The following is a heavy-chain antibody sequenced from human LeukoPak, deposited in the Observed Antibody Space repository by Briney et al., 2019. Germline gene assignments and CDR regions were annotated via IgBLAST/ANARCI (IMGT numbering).Heavy chain of an antibody. Sequence: ASVKVSCKASGYTFTSYYMHWVRQAPGQGLEWMGWISAYNGNTKYAQKLQGRVTMTTDTSTSTAYMELRSLRSDDTAVYYCARDTSVDYSSSSGDYWGQGTLVTVSS. V-gene: IGHV1-18*04. D-gene: IGHD6-6*01. CDR2: ISAYNGNT. CDR3: ARDTSVDYSSSSGDY. J-gene: IGHJ4*02. CDR1: GYTFTSYY.